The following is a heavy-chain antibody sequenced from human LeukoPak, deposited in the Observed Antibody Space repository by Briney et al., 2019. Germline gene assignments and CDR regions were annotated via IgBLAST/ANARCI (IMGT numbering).Heavy chain of an antibody. CDR3: ARAGLFYGQRAFDI. V-gene: IGHV3-30*04. CDR1: GFTFSSYA. Sequence: GGSLRLSCAASGFTFSSYAMHWVRQAPGKGLEWVAVISYDGSNKYYADSVKGRFTISRDNSKNTLYLQMNSLRAEDTAVYYCARAGLFYGQRAFDIWGQGTMVTVSS. D-gene: IGHD2/OR15-2a*01. J-gene: IGHJ3*02. CDR2: ISYDGSNK.